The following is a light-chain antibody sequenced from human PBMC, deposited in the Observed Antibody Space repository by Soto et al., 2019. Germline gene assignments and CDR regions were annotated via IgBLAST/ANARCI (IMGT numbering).Light chain of an antibody. CDR1: SSDVGGHNY. V-gene: IGLV2-14*01. CDR2: EVT. CDR3: SSYPSRNTMV. J-gene: IGLJ2*01. Sequence: QSALTQPASVSASPGQSITISCTGTSSDVGGHNYVSWYQQHPGKAPKLMIYEVTNRPSGVSNRFSGYKSGNTASPTISGLQAEDEADYYRSSYPSRNTMVFGTGTKLTVL.